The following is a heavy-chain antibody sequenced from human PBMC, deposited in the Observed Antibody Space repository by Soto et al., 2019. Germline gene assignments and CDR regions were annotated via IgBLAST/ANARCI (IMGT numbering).Heavy chain of an antibody. CDR1: GFTFSSYA. Sequence: QVQLVESGGGVVQPGRSLRLSCAASGFTFSSYAMHWVRQAPGKGLEWVAVISYDGSNKYYADSVKGRFTISRDNSKNTLYLQMNSLRAEDTAVYYCLLMVRGDFDYWGQGTLVTVSS. CDR3: LLMVRGDFDY. CDR2: ISYDGSNK. D-gene: IGHD3-10*01. V-gene: IGHV3-30-3*01. J-gene: IGHJ4*02.